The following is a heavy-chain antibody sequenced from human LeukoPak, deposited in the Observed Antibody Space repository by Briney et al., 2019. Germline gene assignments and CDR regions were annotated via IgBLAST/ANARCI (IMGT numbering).Heavy chain of an antibody. CDR1: GYSISSGYY. D-gene: IGHD3-3*01. CDR2: IYHSGST. CDR3: ARESRSYDFWSGYYTLNWFDP. V-gene: IGHV4-38-2*02. Sequence: PSETLSHTCTVSGYSISSGYYWGWIRQPPGKGLEWIGSIYHSGSTYYNPSLKSRVTISVDTSKNQFSLKLSSVTAADTAVYYCARESRSYDFWSGYYTLNWFDPWGQGTLVTVSS. J-gene: IGHJ5*02.